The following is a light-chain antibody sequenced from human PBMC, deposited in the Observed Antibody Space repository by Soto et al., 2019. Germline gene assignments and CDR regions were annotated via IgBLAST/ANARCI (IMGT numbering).Light chain of an antibody. CDR3: QHYSSYSAA. Sequence: DFQMPQSPSPVSASVGDRASITCRASQSASNWLAWYQQKPGKAPNLLIYYASNLRSGGPSRFSGSGSCTEFTLTIISLQPDDVATDYCQHYSSYSAAFGQGTKVDI. CDR2: YAS. V-gene: IGKV1-5*03. CDR1: QSASNW. J-gene: IGKJ1*01.